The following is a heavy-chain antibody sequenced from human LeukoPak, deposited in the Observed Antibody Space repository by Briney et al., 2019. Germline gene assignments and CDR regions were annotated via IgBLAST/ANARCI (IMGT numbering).Heavy chain of an antibody. CDR2: IYYSGST. J-gene: IGHJ4*02. V-gene: IGHV4-39*01. D-gene: IGHD3-22*01. CDR1: GGSISSSSYY. Sequence: TSETLSLTCTVSGGSISSSSYYWGWIRQPPGKGLEWIGSIYYSGSTYYNPSLKSRVTISVDTSKNQFSLKLSSVTAADTAVYYCARRSSKNYYDSSGYYYDFDYWGQGTLVTVSS. CDR3: ARRSSKNYYDSSGYYYDFDY.